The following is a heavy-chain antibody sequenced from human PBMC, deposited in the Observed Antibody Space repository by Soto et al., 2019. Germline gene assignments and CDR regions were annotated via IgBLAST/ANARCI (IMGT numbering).Heavy chain of an antibody. CDR2: ISSSSSYI. CDR3: ARDLQLDDFYYYYGMDV. Sequence: GGSLRLSCAASGFTFSSYSMNWVRQAPGKGLEWVSSISSSSSYIYYADSVKGRFTISRDNAKNSLYLQMNSLRAEDTAVYYCARDLQLDDFYYYYGMDVWGQGTTVTVSS. D-gene: IGHD3-3*01. J-gene: IGHJ6*02. CDR1: GFTFSSYS. V-gene: IGHV3-21*01.